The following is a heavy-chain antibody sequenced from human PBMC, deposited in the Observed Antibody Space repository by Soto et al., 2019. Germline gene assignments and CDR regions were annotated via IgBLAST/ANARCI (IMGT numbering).Heavy chain of an antibody. J-gene: IGHJ5*02. V-gene: IGHV3-23*01. CDR3: AILTEPNCSSNSCYDWFDP. D-gene: IGHD2-2*01. CDR1: GCTFSRYS. CDR2: LSGGGST. Sequence: GGSLRVSGGASGCTFSRYSMAWVRQAPGKGLEWVSALSGGGSTYYADSVKGRSSMSRDNSKNTLYLQLNSVRAEDTAVYYCAILTEPNCSSNSCYDWFDPWGQGTLVTVFS.